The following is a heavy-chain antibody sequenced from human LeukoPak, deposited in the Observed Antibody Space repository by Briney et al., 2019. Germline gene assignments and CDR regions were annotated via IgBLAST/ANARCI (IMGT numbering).Heavy chain of an antibody. Sequence: SETLSLTRAIYGGSFSGYYWSWIRQPPGKGLEWIGEINHSGSTNYNPPLKSRVTISVDTSKNQFSLKLSSVTAADTAVYYCARAGMRNPSGETRFDPWGQGTLVTVSS. CDR3: ARAGMRNPSGETRFDP. CDR2: INHSGST. V-gene: IGHV4-34*01. D-gene: IGHD3-16*01. J-gene: IGHJ5*02. CDR1: GGSFSGYY.